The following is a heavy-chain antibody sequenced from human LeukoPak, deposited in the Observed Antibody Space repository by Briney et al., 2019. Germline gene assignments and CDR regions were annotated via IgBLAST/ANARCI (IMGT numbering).Heavy chain of an antibody. CDR3: ARGQYSGSYPYDY. CDR2: INPNSGGT. V-gene: IGHV1-2*02. J-gene: IGHJ4*02. Sequence: ASVKVSCTASGYTFTGYYMHWVRQAPGQGLGWMGWINPNSGGTNYAQTFQGRVNMTRDTSISTAYMELSRLRSDDTAVYYCARGQYSGSYPYDYWGQGTLVTVSS. D-gene: IGHD1-26*01. CDR1: GYTFTGYY.